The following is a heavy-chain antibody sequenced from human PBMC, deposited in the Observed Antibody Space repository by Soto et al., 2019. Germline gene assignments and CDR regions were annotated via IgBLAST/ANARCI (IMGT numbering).Heavy chain of an antibody. Sequence: QVQLVQSGAEVKKPGSSVKVSCKASGGTFSSYAISWVRQAPGQGLEWMGGIIPIFGTANYAQKFKGRVTITSDESTSTAYRELSTLRSENTAVYYCGRGHDPGVFPGVYYVDYWGQVTFVTVSS. J-gene: IGHJ4*02. CDR2: IIPIFGTA. D-gene: IGHD3-3*01. CDR1: GGTFSSYA. V-gene: IGHV1-69*01. CDR3: GRGHDPGVFPGVYYVDY.